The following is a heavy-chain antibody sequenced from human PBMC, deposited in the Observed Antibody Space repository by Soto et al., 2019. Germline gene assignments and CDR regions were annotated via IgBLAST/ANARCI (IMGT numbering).Heavy chain of an antibody. CDR2: ISYDGSNK. Sequence: GGSLRLSCAASGFTFSSYGMHWVRQAPGKGLEWVAVISYDGSNKYYADSVKGRFTISRDNSKNTLYLQMNSLRAEDTAVYYCAKDSGSSGWYDYGMDVWGQGTTVTVSS. D-gene: IGHD6-19*01. V-gene: IGHV3-30*18. CDR3: AKDSGSSGWYDYGMDV. J-gene: IGHJ6*02. CDR1: GFTFSSYG.